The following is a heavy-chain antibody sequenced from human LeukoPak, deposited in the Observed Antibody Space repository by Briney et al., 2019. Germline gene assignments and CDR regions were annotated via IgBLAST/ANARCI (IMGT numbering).Heavy chain of an antibody. V-gene: IGHV4-39*02. J-gene: IGHJ1*01. CDR1: GGSISSSSYY. CDR2: INYSGST. D-gene: IGHD1-14*01. Sequence: SETLSLTCTVSGGSISSSSYYWGWIRQPPGKGLECIGSINYSGSTYYNPSLKGRVTISIDTSENQFSLKLASVTAADTAVYYCARDGVPLTNLVARPFHPWGQGTLVIVSS. CDR3: ARDGVPLTNLVARPFHP.